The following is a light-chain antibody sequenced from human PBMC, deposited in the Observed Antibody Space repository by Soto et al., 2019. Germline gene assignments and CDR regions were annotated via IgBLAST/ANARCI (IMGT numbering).Light chain of an antibody. CDR3: QSYDSSLSGSL. CDR2: DNN. J-gene: IGLJ2*01. V-gene: IGLV1-40*01. CDR1: GSNIGAGYN. Sequence: QPVLTQPPSVSGAPGQRVIISCTGSGSNIGAGYNVHWYQQLPGTAPKLLIYDNNNRPSGVPDRFSGSKSGTSASLAITGLQAEDEADYYCQSYDSSLSGSLFGGGTKLTVL.